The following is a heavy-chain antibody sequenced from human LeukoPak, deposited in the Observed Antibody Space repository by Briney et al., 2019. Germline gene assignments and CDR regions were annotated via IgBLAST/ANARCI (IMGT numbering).Heavy chain of an antibody. D-gene: IGHD3-9*01. Sequence: ASVNASCKVSGYTLTELSMHWVRKAPGKGLEWTGGFDPEDGETIYAQKFQGRVTMTEDTSTDTAYMELSSLRSEDTAVYYCATDRLRYFDWSFDYWGQGTLVTVSS. J-gene: IGHJ4*02. CDR3: ATDRLRYFDWSFDY. V-gene: IGHV1-24*01. CDR2: FDPEDGET. CDR1: GYTLTELS.